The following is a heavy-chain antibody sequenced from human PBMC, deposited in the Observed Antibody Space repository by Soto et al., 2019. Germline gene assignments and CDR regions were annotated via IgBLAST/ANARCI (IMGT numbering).Heavy chain of an antibody. CDR1: GFTFSSYG. Sequence: GGSLRLSCAASGFTFSSYGMHWVRQAPGKGLEWVAVIWYDGSNEYYADSVKGRFTISRDNSKNTLYLQMNSLRGEDTAVYYCASDKYSGSYTIDFWGQGTLVTVSS. V-gene: IGHV3-33*01. J-gene: IGHJ4*02. CDR2: IWYDGSNE. D-gene: IGHD1-26*01. CDR3: ASDKYSGSYTIDF.